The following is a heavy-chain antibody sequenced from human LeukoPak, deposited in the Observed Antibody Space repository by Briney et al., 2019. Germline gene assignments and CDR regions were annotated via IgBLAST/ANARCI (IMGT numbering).Heavy chain of an antibody. J-gene: IGHJ4*02. CDR2: KSSSSSTI. CDR3: ARGAGATTWGNYFDY. D-gene: IGHD1-26*01. CDR1: GFTSSSYS. Sequence: GGSLTLSCAASGFTSSSYSMNWGRQAPGKGLEWVSYKSSSSSTIYYADSVKGRFTISRDNAKNSLYLQMNSLIAEDTAVYYCARGAGATTWGNYFDYWGQGTLVTVSS. V-gene: IGHV3-48*04.